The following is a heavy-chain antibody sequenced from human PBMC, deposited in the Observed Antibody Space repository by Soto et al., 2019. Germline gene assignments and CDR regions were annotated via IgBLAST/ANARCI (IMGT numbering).Heavy chain of an antibody. CDR2: ISHSGSI. CDR3: ARGGGPNWGFFIY. J-gene: IGHJ4*02. D-gene: IGHD7-27*01. CDR1: GGSISSYY. V-gene: IGHV4-59*08. Sequence: QVQLQESGPGLVKPSETLSLTCTISGGSISSYYWSWIRQPPGKGVEWIGYISHSGSIDYNPSLKSRGAISMDTAKNQFSLKLSSVTAADPAVYYCARGGGPNWGFFIYWGQGTLVAVSS.